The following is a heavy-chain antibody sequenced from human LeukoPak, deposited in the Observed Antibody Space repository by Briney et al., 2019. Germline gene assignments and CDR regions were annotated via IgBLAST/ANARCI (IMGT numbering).Heavy chain of an antibody. CDR2: INHSQIT. J-gene: IGHJ4*02. CDR3: ARLSAMALDY. CDR1: GGSFSGYY. Sequence: SETLSLTCAVYGGSFSGYYWIWLRQPPAKGLEWIGEINHSQITNYNPSLKSRVTISVDTSKNQFSLKLRSVTAADTAVYYCARLSAMALDYWGQGTLVTVSS. D-gene: IGHD5-12*01. V-gene: IGHV4-34*01.